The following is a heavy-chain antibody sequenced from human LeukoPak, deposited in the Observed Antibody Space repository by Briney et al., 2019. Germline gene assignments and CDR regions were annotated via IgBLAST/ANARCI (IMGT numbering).Heavy chain of an antibody. CDR2: ISYDGNNK. CDR1: GFTFSSYG. J-gene: IGHJ6*02. D-gene: IGHD1-1*01. Sequence: PGGSLRLSCAASGFTFSSYGMHWVRQAPGKGLEWVAVISYDGNNKYSADSVKGRFTISRDNSMTTPYLQMNSLRAEDTAVYYCAKDGSAYYYYGMDVWGQGTTVTVSS. V-gene: IGHV3-30*18. CDR3: AKDGSAYYYYGMDV.